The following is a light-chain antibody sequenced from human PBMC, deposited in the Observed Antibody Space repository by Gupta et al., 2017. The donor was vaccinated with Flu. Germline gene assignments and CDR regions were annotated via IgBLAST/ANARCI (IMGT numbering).Light chain of an antibody. V-gene: IGLV1-40*01. CDR2: VNS. CDR3: QSYDSSLSGAL. Sequence: QLPGTPPKLLIYVNSNRPSGVPDRFSGSKSGTSASLAITGLQAEDEANYYCQSYDSSLSGALFGGGTKVTVL. J-gene: IGLJ3*02.